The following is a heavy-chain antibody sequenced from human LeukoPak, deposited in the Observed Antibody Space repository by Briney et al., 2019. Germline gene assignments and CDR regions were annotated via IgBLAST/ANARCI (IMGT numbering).Heavy chain of an antibody. V-gene: IGHV3-23*01. CDR3: ATLYSMDV. CDR1: GFPFSTYA. CDR2: ISGYDGSGRDYST. Sequence: GGSPRLSCAASGFPFSTYAMSWVRQGPGKGPEWVSAISGYDGSGRDYSTYYADSVKGRFTISRANSKNTLYLQMNSLRADDTAVYYCATLYSMDVWGKGTTVTVSS. J-gene: IGHJ6*03.